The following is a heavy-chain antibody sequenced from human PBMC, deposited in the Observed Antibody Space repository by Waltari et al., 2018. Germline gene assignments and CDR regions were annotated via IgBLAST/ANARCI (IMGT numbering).Heavy chain of an antibody. CDR1: GFTFSSYS. D-gene: IGHD2-15*01. V-gene: IGHV3-21*01. J-gene: IGHJ4*02. Sequence: EVQLVESGGGLVKPGGSLRLSCAASGFTFSSYSMNWVRQAPGKGLEWVSSISSSSSYIYYADSVKGRFTISRDNAKNSLYLQMNSLRAEDTAVYYCATALGMVAATVQWCYFDYWGQGTLVTVSS. CDR3: ATALGMVAATVQWCYFDY. CDR2: ISSSSSYI.